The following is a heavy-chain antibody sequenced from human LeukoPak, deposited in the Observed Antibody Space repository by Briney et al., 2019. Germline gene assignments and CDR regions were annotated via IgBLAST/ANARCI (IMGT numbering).Heavy chain of an antibody. Sequence: SETLSLTCTVSGGFISSGGYYWSWIRQHPGKGLEWIGYIYYSGSTYYNPSLKSRVTISVDTSKNQFSLKLSSVTAADTAVYYCATWGLTGTAFDYWGQGTLVTVSS. J-gene: IGHJ4*02. V-gene: IGHV4-31*03. CDR2: IYYSGST. CDR1: GGFISSGGYY. CDR3: ATWGLTGTAFDY. D-gene: IGHD1-7*01.